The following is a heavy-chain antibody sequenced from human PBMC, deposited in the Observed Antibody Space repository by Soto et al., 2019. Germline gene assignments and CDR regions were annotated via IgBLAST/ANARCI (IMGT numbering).Heavy chain of an antibody. Sequence: ASVKVSCKVSGYTLAELSTHWVRQAPGKGLEWMGGFDPEDGETIYAQKFQGRVTMTEDTSTDTAYMELSSLRSEDTAVYYCATDRPGDYYYYGMDVWGQGTTVTVSS. J-gene: IGHJ6*02. D-gene: IGHD3-10*01. CDR3: ATDRPGDYYYYGMDV. V-gene: IGHV1-24*01. CDR1: GYTLAELS. CDR2: FDPEDGET.